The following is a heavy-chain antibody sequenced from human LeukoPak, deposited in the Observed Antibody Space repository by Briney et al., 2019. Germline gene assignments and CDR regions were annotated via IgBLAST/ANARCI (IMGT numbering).Heavy chain of an antibody. J-gene: IGHJ5*02. D-gene: IGHD3-9*01. Sequence: SETLSLTCAVSGCSISSGYYWGWIRQPPGKGLEWIGSIYHSGSTYYNPSLKSRVTISVDTSKNQFSLKLSSVTAADTAVYYCARGGFYYDILTGYLTWGQGTLVTVSS. CDR1: GCSISSGYY. CDR2: IYHSGST. V-gene: IGHV4-38-2*01. CDR3: ARGGFYYDILTGYLT.